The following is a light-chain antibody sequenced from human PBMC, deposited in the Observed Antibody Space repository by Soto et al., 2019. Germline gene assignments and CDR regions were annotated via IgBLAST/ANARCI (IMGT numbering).Light chain of an antibody. CDR3: KKYNSAPRT. Sequence: DIQMTQSTSSLSACVGERLPITCRASQVISNYLAWYQQKPGKVPKLLIYAASTFQSGVPSRFSGRGSGTDFTLTISSLQTEDVATYYCKKYNSAPRTFGQGTKVDIK. CDR2: AAS. V-gene: IGKV1-27*01. J-gene: IGKJ1*01. CDR1: QVISNY.